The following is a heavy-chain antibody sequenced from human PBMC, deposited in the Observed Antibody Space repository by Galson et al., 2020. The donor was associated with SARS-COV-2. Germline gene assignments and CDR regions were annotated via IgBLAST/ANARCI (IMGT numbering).Heavy chain of an antibody. CDR1: GFTFSSYG. D-gene: IGHD2-8*01. CDR3: AKERRLTLTYYYYGMDV. CDR2: ISNDGVNI. J-gene: IGHJ6*02. V-gene: IGHV3-30*18. Sequence: GESLKISCAASGFTFSSYGMHWVRQAPGKGLEWVAVISNDGVNIHYADSVKGRFTISRDNSNSKNTLYLQMNSLRPEDTAVYFCAKERRLTLTYYYYGMDVWGQGTTVTVSS.